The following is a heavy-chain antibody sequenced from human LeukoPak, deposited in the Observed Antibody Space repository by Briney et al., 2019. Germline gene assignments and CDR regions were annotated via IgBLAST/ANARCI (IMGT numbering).Heavy chain of an antibody. CDR2: ITTSDGNT. D-gene: IGHD3-10*01. CDR3: AKGSSNYYYEY. J-gene: IGHJ4*02. V-gene: IGHV3-23*01. CDR1: GFTFSSYT. Sequence: GGSLRLSCAASGFTFSSYTMSWVRQAPGKGLEWVSTITTSDGNTYYADSVKGRFTISRDDSKNTLYLQMNSLRAEDTAIYYCAKGSSNYYYEYWGQGILVTVSS.